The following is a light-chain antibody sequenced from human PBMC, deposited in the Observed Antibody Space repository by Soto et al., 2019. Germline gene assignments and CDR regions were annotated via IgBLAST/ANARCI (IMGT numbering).Light chain of an antibody. V-gene: IGKV1-27*01. Sequence: DIQMTQSPSTLPASIGDRVTITCRASHDISTFLAWYQQKPGKVPKLLIYAASTLQSGVPSRFSGGGSGADFTLTISSLQPEDVATYYCQNYNSAPLTFGGGTKVDIK. CDR2: AAS. CDR3: QNYNSAPLT. J-gene: IGKJ4*01. CDR1: HDISTF.